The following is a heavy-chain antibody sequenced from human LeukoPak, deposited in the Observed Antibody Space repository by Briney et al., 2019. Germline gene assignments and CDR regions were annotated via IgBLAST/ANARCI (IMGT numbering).Heavy chain of an antibody. Sequence: ASETLSLTCTVSGGSISIYYWSWIRQPAGKGREWIGRIYTIGSTNYNPSLKSRVSMSVDTSKNQFSLKLGSMTAAATACYNWARGGGNVPYFDYWGQGTLVTVSS. V-gene: IGHV4-4*07. D-gene: IGHD4-23*01. J-gene: IGHJ4*02. CDR3: ARGGGNVPYFDY. CDR1: GGSISIYY. CDR2: IYTIGST.